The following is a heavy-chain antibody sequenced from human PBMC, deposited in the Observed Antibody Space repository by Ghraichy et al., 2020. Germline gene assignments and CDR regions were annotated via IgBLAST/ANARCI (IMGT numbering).Heavy chain of an antibody. J-gene: IGHJ3*02. CDR1: GGSISSYY. V-gene: IGHV4-59*08. Sequence: SETLSLTCTVSGGSISSYYWSWIRQPPGKGLEWIGYIYYSGSTNYNPSLKSRVTISVDTSKNQFSLKLSSVTAADTAVYYCARHMVGATTEDAFDIWGQGTMVTVSS. D-gene: IGHD1-26*01. CDR3: ARHMVGATTEDAFDI. CDR2: IYYSGST.